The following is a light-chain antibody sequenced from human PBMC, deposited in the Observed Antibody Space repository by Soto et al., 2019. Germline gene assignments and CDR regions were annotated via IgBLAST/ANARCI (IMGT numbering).Light chain of an antibody. CDR3: SSYTSTSSLVV. Sequence: QSALTQPPSASGSPGQSVTISCTGTSSDVGAYNYVSWYQQHPGKAPKLMIYEVSKRPSGVPDRFSGSKSGNTASLTVSGLQAEDEADYHCSSYTSTSSLVVFGGGTKLTVL. CDR2: EVS. V-gene: IGLV2-8*01. J-gene: IGLJ2*01. CDR1: SSDVGAYNY.